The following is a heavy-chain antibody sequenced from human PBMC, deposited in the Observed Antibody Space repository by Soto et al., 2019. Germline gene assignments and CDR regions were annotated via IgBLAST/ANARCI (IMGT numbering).Heavy chain of an antibody. D-gene: IGHD4-17*01. Sequence: EVQLVESGGGLVQPGRSLRLSCAAAGFTFGDYAMHWVRQAPGKGLEWVSGISWNSGSIGYADSVKGRFTISRDNAKNSLSLQMNSLRAEDTAFYYCVKSQFKYGDYSVGTWDYWGQGTLVTVSS. J-gene: IGHJ4*02. CDR3: VKSQFKYGDYSVGTWDY. V-gene: IGHV3-9*01. CDR1: GFTFGDYA. CDR2: ISWNSGSI.